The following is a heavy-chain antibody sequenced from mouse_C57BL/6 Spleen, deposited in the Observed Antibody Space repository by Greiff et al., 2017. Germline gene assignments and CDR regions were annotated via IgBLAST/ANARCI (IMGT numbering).Heavy chain of an antibody. Sequence: VQLKESGAELVKPGASVKLSCTASGFNIKDYYMHWVKQRTEQGLEWIGRIDPEDGETKYAPKFPGKATITADTSSNTAYLQLSSLTSEDTAVYYCASGEYSNYLYYAMDYWGQGTSVTVSS. CDR3: ASGEYSNYLYYAMDY. V-gene: IGHV14-2*01. D-gene: IGHD2-5*01. CDR1: GFNIKDYY. CDR2: IDPEDGET. J-gene: IGHJ4*01.